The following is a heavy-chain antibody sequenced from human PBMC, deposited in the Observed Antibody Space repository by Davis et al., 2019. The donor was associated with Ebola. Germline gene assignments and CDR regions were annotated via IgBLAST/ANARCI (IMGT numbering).Heavy chain of an antibody. V-gene: IGHV3-66*01. D-gene: IGHD2/OR15-2a*01. CDR3: ARDTSYGMDV. CDR1: GFTFSSYA. Sequence: PGGSLRLSCAASGFTFSSYAMSWVRQAPGKGLEWVSVIYSGGSTYYADSVKGRFTISRDNSKNTLYLQMNSLRAEDTAVYYCARDTSYGMDVWGQGTTVTVSS. CDR2: IYSGGST. J-gene: IGHJ6*02.